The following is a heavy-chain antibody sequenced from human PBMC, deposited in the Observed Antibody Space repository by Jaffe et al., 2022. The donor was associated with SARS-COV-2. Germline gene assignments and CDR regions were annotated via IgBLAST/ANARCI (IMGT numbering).Heavy chain of an antibody. CDR1: GYSLSDLS. V-gene: IGHV1-24*01. Sequence: QVHLVQSGAEVKKPGASVKVSCKVSGYSLSDLSMSWVRQAPGEGPEWMGGFDPTDREAIYAQKFQGRITMTEDTFIDTVYLELSSLRREDTAVYYCMTDGLENFRSDWSPLDWWGQGTKVTVSS. CDR2: FDPTDREA. D-gene: IGHD3-3*01. CDR3: MTDGLENFRSDWSPLDW. J-gene: IGHJ4*02.